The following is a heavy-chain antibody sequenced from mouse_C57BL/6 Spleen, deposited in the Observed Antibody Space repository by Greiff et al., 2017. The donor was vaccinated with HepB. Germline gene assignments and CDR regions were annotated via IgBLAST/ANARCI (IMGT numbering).Heavy chain of an antibody. Sequence: QVQLQQPGAELVKPGASVKLSCKASGYTFTSYWMQWVKQRPGQGLEWIGEIDPSDSYTNYNQKFKGKATLTVDTSSSTAYMQLSSLTSEDSAVYYCARRGLYYGSPLDYWGQGTTLTVSS. D-gene: IGHD1-1*01. CDR2: IDPSDSYT. J-gene: IGHJ2*01. V-gene: IGHV1-50*01. CDR1: GYTFTSYW. CDR3: ARRGLYYGSPLDY.